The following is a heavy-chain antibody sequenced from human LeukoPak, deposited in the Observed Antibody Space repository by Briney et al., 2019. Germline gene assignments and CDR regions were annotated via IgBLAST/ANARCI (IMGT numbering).Heavy chain of an antibody. Sequence: GASVKVSCKVSGYTLIDLSMFWVRQAPGKGLEWMGGFFREDGEAVYAQKFRGRVTMTEDTSTDTAYMDLSSLRSEDTAVYYCAILDLTPSVSAVAAWGQGTLVTVSS. V-gene: IGHV1-24*01. J-gene: IGHJ5*02. CDR2: FFREDGEA. D-gene: IGHD3-9*01. CDR3: AILDLTPSVSAVAA. CDR1: GYTLIDLS.